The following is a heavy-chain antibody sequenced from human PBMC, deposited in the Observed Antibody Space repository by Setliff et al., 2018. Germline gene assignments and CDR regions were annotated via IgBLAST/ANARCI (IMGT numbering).Heavy chain of an antibody. D-gene: IGHD1-1*01. J-gene: IGHJ4*02. CDR3: ARASPLQPSDY. Sequence: SETLSLTCAVSGGSISDNNWWSWVRQPPGKGLEWIGEIYHSGSANYNPSLKSRVTTSVDKSKNQFSLKIYSMTAADTAVYYCARASPLQPSDYWGQGTLVTVSS. CDR1: GGSISDNNW. CDR2: IYHSGSA. V-gene: IGHV4-4*02.